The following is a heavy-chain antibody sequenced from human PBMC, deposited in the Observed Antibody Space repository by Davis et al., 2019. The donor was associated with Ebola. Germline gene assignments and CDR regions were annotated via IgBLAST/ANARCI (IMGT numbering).Heavy chain of an antibody. J-gene: IGHJ4*02. D-gene: IGHD3-9*01. CDR2: IWYDGSNK. CDR1: GFTFSSYG. Sequence: GESLNISCAAPGFTFSSYGMPWVRQAPGKGLEWVAVIWYDGSNKYYADSVKGRFTISRDNSKNTLYLQMNSLRAEDTAVYYCAKGGYFDSLESDSWGQGTLVTVSS. CDR3: AKGGYFDSLESDS. V-gene: IGHV3-30*02.